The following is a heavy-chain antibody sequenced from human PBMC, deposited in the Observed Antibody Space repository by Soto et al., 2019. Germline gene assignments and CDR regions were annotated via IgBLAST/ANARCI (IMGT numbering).Heavy chain of an antibody. CDR2: ISWNSGTI. CDR1: GFTFEDYA. V-gene: IGHV3-9*01. D-gene: IGHD6-6*01. J-gene: IGHJ3*01. CDR3: ARDIMMRQLGLEADF. Sequence: PGGSLRLSCAASGFTFEDYAMHWVRHAPGRGLEWVSGISWNSGTIGYADSVKGRFTISRDNAKNSLYLQMNSLRAEDSALYYCARDIMMRQLGLEADFWGRGTMVTVSS.